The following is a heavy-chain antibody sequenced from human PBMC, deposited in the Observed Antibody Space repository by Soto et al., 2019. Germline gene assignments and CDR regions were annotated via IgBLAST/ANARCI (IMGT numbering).Heavy chain of an antibody. CDR3: AKDFGAWSDS. CDR1: GFAFSTYG. CDR2: ISYDGTDK. V-gene: IGHV3-30*18. D-gene: IGHD6-19*01. J-gene: IGHJ5*02. Sequence: QVHLVESGGGVVQPGRSLTISCVGSGFAFSTYGMHWVRQAPAKGLEWVALISYDGTDKYYADSVKGRFSISRDNSKQTLSLQMDRLRPEDTAVYYCAKDFGAWSDSWGQGTLVPVSS.